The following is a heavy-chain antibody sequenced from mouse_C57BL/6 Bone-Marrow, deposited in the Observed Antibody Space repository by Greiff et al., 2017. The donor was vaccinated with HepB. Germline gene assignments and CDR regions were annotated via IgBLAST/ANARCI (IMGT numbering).Heavy chain of an antibody. Sequence: QVQLQQPGAELVRPGSSVKLSCTASGYTFTSYWMHWVKQRPIQGLEWIGNIDPSDSETHYNQKFKDKATLTVDKSSSTAYMQLSSLTSEDSAVYYCARSGVGDFDYWGQGTTLTVSS. CDR3: ARSGVGDFDY. CDR1: GYTFTSYW. CDR2: IDPSDSET. D-gene: IGHD1-1*02. V-gene: IGHV1-52*01. J-gene: IGHJ2*01.